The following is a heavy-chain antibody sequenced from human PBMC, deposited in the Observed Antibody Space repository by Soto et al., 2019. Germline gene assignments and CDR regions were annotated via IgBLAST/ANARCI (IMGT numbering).Heavy chain of an antibody. D-gene: IGHD1-26*01. V-gene: IGHV3-33*01. CDR2: IWYDGSNK. Sequence: GGSLRLSCAASGFTFSSYGMHWVRQAPGKGLEWVAVIWYDGSNKYYAESLKGRFTISRDNSKNTLYLQMNSLRAEDTAVYYCARDSGSYYVAGYYYGMDVWGQGTTVTVSS. CDR3: ARDSGSYYVAGYYYGMDV. J-gene: IGHJ6*02. CDR1: GFTFSSYG.